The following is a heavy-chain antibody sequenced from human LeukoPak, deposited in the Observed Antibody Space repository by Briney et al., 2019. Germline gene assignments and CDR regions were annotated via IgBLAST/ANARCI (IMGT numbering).Heavy chain of an antibody. CDR1: GFTVSSNY. V-gene: IGHV3-53*01. CDR2: IYSGGST. Sequence: GGSLRLSCAASGFTVSSNYMSWVRQAPGKGVEWVSVIYSGGSTYYADSVKVRFTISRDNSKNTLYLQINSLRAEDTAVYYCASNSYGQRPFDYWGQGTLVTVSS. J-gene: IGHJ4*02. D-gene: IGHD5-18*01. CDR3: ASNSYGQRPFDY.